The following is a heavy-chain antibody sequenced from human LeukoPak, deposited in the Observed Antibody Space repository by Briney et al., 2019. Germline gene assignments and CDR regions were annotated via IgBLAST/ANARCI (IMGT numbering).Heavy chain of an antibody. J-gene: IGHJ4*02. D-gene: IGHD3-16*02. Sequence: SQTLSLTCTVSGGPISSGSYYWSWIRQPAGKGLEWIGRIYTSGSTNYNPSLKSRVTISVDTSKNQFSLKLSSVTAADTAVYYCARLRLGELSLYQYYFDYWGQGTLVTGSS. CDR1: GGPISSGSYY. CDR2: IYTSGST. V-gene: IGHV4-61*02. CDR3: ARLRLGELSLYQYYFDY.